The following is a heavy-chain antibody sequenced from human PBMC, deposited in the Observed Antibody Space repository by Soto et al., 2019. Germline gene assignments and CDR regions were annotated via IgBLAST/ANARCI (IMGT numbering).Heavy chain of an antibody. J-gene: IGHJ4*02. CDR2: FYYSGST. Sequence: SETLSLTCTVSGGSISSTSYYWVWIRQPPGKGLEWIGSFYYSGSTYYNPSLKSRVTISVDTSENQFSLKLSSVTAADTAVYYCARQVVDGAVAGAGSFDYWGQGTLVTVSS. V-gene: IGHV4-39*01. CDR1: GGSISSTSYY. CDR3: ARQVVDGAVAGAGSFDY. D-gene: IGHD6-19*01.